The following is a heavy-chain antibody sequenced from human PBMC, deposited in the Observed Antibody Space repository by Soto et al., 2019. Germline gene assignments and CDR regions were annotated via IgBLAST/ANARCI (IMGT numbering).Heavy chain of an antibody. J-gene: IGHJ6*02. Sequence: ASVKDSCKPYGSTFNNYGFSWVRQAPVQGLDRMGWISGYHGNTKYAEKFQGRVTMTTATSTSTAHMELRSLRSDDTAVYYCAREGQAPYYYYGMDVWGQGTAVTVSS. CDR1: GSTFNNYG. CDR2: ISGYHGNT. CDR3: AREGQAPYYYYGMDV. V-gene: IGHV1-18*01.